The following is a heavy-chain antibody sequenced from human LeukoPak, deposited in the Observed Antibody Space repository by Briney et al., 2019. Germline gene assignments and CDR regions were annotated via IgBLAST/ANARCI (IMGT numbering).Heavy chain of an antibody. D-gene: IGHD1-1*01. Sequence: GASVKVSCKASGYTFTGYYMNWVRQAPGQGLEWMGWIHPNSGGTNYAQKFQGRVTITADESTSTAYMELSSLRSEDTAVYYCARAKDPTPPTGANWYFDLWGRGTLVTVSS. CDR1: GYTFTGYY. CDR2: IHPNSGGT. V-gene: IGHV1-2*02. CDR3: ARAKDPTPPTGANWYFDL. J-gene: IGHJ2*01.